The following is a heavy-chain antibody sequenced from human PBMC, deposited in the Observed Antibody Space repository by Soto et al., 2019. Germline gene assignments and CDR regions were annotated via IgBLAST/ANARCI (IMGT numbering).Heavy chain of an antibody. CDR1: GGSISSGGYY. D-gene: IGHD6-6*01. J-gene: IGHJ5*02. CDR2: IYYSGST. Sequence: PSETLSLTCTVSGGSISSGGYYWSWIRQHPGKGLEWIGYIYYSGSTYYNPSLKSRVTISVDTSKNQFSLKLSSVTAADTAVYYCARDFLGSSSPTNWFDPWGQGTLVTVSS. V-gene: IGHV4-31*03. CDR3: ARDFLGSSSPTNWFDP.